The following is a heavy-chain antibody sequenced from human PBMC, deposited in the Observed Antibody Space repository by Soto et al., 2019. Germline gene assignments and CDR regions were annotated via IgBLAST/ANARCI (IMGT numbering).Heavy chain of an antibody. D-gene: IGHD2-21*02. J-gene: IGHJ4*02. CDR3: SREVTDYSFDY. Sequence: QVQLVESGGGVVQPGKSLRLSCAASGFTFSTFGMHWVRQAPGKGLEWVAVIWYDGINKYYADFVKGRFTISRDNSKNTLYLQMNSLRAEDNAVYYYSREVTDYSFDYWGQGSLVTVSS. CDR2: IWYDGINK. V-gene: IGHV3-33*01. CDR1: GFTFSTFG.